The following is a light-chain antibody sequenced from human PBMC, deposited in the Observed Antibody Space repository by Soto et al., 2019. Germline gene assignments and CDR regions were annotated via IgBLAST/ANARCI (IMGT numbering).Light chain of an antibody. V-gene: IGLV2-14*01. CDR2: NVY. CDR3: TSYTNRYTYV. Sequence: SDLTQPASVSGSPGQSITISCTGTSSDVGGYDYVGWYQQHPGKAPKLMIYNVYNRPSGVSFRFSGSKSGNTASLTISGLQTEDEADYYCTSYTNRYTYVFGTGTKVTVL. CDR1: SSDVGGYDY. J-gene: IGLJ1*01.